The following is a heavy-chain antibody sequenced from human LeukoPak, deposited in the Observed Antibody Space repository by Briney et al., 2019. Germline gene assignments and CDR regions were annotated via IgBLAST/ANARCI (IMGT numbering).Heavy chain of an antibody. J-gene: IGHJ6*03. CDR1: GCTFTSYG. V-gene: IGHV1-18*01. Sequence: ASVKVSCKXSGCTFTSYGISWVRQAPGQGLEWMGWISAYNGNTNYSQKLQGRVTMTTDTSTSTAYMELRSLRSDDTAVYYCARAYYDILTGYYNVDYYYYYYMDVWGKGTTVTVSS. CDR2: ISAYNGNT. CDR3: ARAYYDILTGYYNVDYYYYYYMDV. D-gene: IGHD3-9*01.